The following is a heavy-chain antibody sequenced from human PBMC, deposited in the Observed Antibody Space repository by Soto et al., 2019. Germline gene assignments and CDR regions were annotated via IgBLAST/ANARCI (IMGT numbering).Heavy chain of an antibody. J-gene: IGHJ5*02. CDR1: GFTFSDYY. D-gene: IGHD6-25*01. CDR3: ARGGSGWTRGGWLGP. CDR2: ISDSGSTI. Sequence: QMQLVQSGGGLVKPGGSLTLSCKASGFTFSDYYMIWVRQTPGKGLEWLSYISDSGSTIYYADSVRARLTIFRENAANSVYLQLDGLTDGDTAFYYCARGGSGWTRGGWLGPWGQGSLVTVSS. V-gene: IGHV3-11*01.